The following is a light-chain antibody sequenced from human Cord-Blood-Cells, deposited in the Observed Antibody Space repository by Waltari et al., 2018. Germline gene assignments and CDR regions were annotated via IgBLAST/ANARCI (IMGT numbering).Light chain of an antibody. J-gene: IGKJ4*01. CDR1: QSVSSY. Sequence: EIVLTQSPATLSLSPGERATLSCGASQSVSSYLACYQQKPGHAPRLLIYDASNRATGIRARFSGSGSGTDFTLTISSLEPEDFAVYYCQQRSNWPTFGGGTKVEIK. V-gene: IGKV3-11*01. CDR3: QQRSNWPT. CDR2: DAS.